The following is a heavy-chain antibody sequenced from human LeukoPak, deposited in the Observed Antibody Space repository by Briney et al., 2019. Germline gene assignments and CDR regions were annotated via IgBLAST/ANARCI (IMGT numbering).Heavy chain of an antibody. Sequence: GGSLRLSCAASGFTFSSYSMNWVRQAPGKGLEWVSSISSSSSYIYYADSVKGRFTISRDNAKNSLYLQMSSLRAEDTAVYYCARVGAVAGTSDYWGQGTLVTVSS. CDR1: GFTFSSYS. D-gene: IGHD6-19*01. CDR2: ISSSSSYI. V-gene: IGHV3-21*01. J-gene: IGHJ4*02. CDR3: ARVGAVAGTSDY.